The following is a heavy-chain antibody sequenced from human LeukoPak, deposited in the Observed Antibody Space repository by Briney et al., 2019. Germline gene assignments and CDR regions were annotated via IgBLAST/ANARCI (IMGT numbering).Heavy chain of an antibody. V-gene: IGHV1-2*02. D-gene: IGHD3-10*01. Sequence: ASVKVSCKASGYTFIGYYMHWVRQAPGQGPEWMGWINPNSGGTKYAQKFQGRVTMTRDTSISTAYMELSRLRSDDTAIYYCARLLLGSQSRGFGYWGQGTLVTVSS. CDR3: ARLLLGSQSRGFGY. J-gene: IGHJ4*02. CDR1: GYTFIGYY. CDR2: INPNSGGT.